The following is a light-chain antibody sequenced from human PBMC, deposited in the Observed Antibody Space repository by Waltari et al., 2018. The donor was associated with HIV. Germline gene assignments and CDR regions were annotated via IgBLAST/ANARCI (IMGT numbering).Light chain of an antibody. J-gene: IGKJ1*01. CDR2: TAS. Sequence: DIQLTQSPSTLSASVGDRVTITCRASQRISNWLAWYQQKPGEAPKLLIYTASNLESGVPSRFSGSGSGTEFTLTISSLQPDDFATYYCQQYNSYSRAFGQGTKVEIK. V-gene: IGKV1-5*03. CDR3: QQYNSYSRA. CDR1: QRISNW.